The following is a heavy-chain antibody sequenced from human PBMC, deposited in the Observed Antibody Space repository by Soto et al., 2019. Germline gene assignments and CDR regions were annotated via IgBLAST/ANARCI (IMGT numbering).Heavy chain of an antibody. CDR1: GFTVSSNY. J-gene: IGHJ6*02. CDR2: IYSGGST. CDR3: ASGRGYYYYGMDV. Sequence: PGGSLRLSCAASGFTVSSNYMSWVRQAPGKGLEWVSVIYSGGSTYYADSVKGRFTISRDNSKNTLYLQMNSLRAEDTAVYYCASGRGYYYYGMDVWGQGTTVTVSS. D-gene: IGHD3-10*01. V-gene: IGHV3-53*01.